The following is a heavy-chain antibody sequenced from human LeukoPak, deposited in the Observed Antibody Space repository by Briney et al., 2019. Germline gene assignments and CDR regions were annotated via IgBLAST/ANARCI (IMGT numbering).Heavy chain of an antibody. J-gene: IGHJ6*02. Sequence: ASVRVSCKASGYTFTSYYMHWVRQAPGQGLEWMGIINPSGGSTNYAQKLQGRVTMTTDTSTSTAYMELRSLRSDDTAVYYCASVPAAYYYYGMDVWGQGTTVTVSS. CDR3: ASVPAAYYYYGMDV. CDR1: GYTFTSYY. CDR2: INPSGGST. D-gene: IGHD2-2*01. V-gene: IGHV1-46*01.